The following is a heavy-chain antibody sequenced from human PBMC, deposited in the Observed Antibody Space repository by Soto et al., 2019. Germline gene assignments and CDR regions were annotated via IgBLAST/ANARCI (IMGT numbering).Heavy chain of an antibody. CDR1: GGSFSGHY. Sequence: QVQLQQWGAGLLKPSETLSLTCAVYGGSFSGHYWSWISQPPGKGLEWIGEINHSGSTNYNPSLKSRVTISVDTSKNQFSRKLSSVTAADTAVYYCARGVSGYGSGSYDWFDPWGQGTLVTVSS. J-gene: IGHJ5*02. CDR2: INHSGST. V-gene: IGHV4-34*01. CDR3: ARGVSGYGSGSYDWFDP. D-gene: IGHD3-10*01.